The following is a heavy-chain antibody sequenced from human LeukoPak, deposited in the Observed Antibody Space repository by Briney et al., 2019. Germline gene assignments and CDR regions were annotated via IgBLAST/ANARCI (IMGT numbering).Heavy chain of an antibody. D-gene: IGHD4-17*01. CDR3: ARAGDYERWFDP. CDR1: GGSISSYY. V-gene: IGHV4-59*08. J-gene: IGHJ5*02. Sequence: SETLSLTCTVSGGSISSYYWSWIRQPPGKGLEWIGYIYYSGSTDYNPSLKSRVTISVDTSKNQFSLKLSSVTAADTAVYYCARAGDYERWFDPWGQGTLVTVSS. CDR2: IYYSGST.